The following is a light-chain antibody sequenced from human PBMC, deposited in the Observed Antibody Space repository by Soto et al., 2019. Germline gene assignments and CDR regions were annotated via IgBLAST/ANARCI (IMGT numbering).Light chain of an antibody. CDR2: GAS. CDR3: QQYNNWWT. V-gene: IGKV3-15*01. J-gene: IGKJ1*01. CDR1: QSVNNN. Sequence: ETLMTQSPATLSVSPGERATLSCRASQSVNNNLAWYQQKLGQAPRVLIYGASTRATGIPARFTGSGSGTEFILTITSLQSEDSAVYYCQQYNNWWTFGQGTKVDIK.